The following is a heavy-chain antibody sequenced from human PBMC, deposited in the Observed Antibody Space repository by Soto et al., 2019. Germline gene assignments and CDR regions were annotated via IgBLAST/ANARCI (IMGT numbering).Heavy chain of an antibody. V-gene: IGHV3-33*01. J-gene: IGHJ4*02. Sequence: QVQLVESGGGVVQPGRSLRLSCAASGFTFSSYGMHWVRQAPGKGLEWVAVIWYDGSNKYYADSVKGRFTISRDNSKNTLYLQMNSLRDEDTAVYYCARDMGDLGYCSGGSCYPDYWGQGTLVTVSS. CDR3: ARDMGDLGYCSGGSCYPDY. D-gene: IGHD2-15*01. CDR2: IWYDGSNK. CDR1: GFTFSSYG.